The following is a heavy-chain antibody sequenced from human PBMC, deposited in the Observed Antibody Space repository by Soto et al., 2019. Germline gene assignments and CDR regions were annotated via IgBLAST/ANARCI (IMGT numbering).Heavy chain of an antibody. CDR2: INYSGST. D-gene: IGHD3-9*01. Sequence: QVQLQQWGAGLLKPSETLSLTCAVYGGSFSGYYWSWIRQPPGKGLEWMGEINYSGSTNYNPSRKSRVTITLDTSKNQFSLKLSSVTAADTAVYYCARGWARRYYDILTGYYTSYYFDYWGQGTLVTVSS. CDR1: GGSFSGYY. CDR3: ARGWARRYYDILTGYYTSYYFDY. V-gene: IGHV4-34*01. J-gene: IGHJ4*02.